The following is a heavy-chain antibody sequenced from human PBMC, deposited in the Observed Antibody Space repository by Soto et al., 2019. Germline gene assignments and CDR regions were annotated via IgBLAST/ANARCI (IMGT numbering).Heavy chain of an antibody. CDR1: GITFAEFA. CDR2: INWNSGST. Sequence: EVQLVESGGGLVQPGGSLRLSCAATGITFAEFAIHWVRQAPGKGLEWVSGINWNSGSTDYADSVKGRFTISRDNAKSSLHLHLNSLRAEDTALYFCAKAPGLVTHWFDPWGQGTRVTVSS. CDR3: AKAPGLVTHWFDP. V-gene: IGHV3-9*01. J-gene: IGHJ5*02. D-gene: IGHD3-9*01.